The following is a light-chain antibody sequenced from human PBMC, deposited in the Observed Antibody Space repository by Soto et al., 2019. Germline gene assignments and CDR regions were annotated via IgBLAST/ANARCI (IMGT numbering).Light chain of an antibody. Sequence: EVVMKKSPVTLSVSKGEGATLSCRASQSVRRNLAWYQQRPGQAPRLLIYGASTRATGIPARFSGSGSGTEFTLTISSLQSEDSAVYYCQQYDVWPPLTFGGGTMVDVK. CDR3: QQYDVWPPLT. V-gene: IGKV3-15*01. CDR2: GAS. CDR1: QSVRRN. J-gene: IGKJ4*01.